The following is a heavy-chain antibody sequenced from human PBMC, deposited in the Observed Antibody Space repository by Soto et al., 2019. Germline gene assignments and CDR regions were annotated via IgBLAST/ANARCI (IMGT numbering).Heavy chain of an antibody. J-gene: IGHJ5*02. CDR1: VGSVSSGSYY. CDR3: ALSAKCLDNWFDP. Sequence: SETLSLTCTVPVGSVSSGSYYWSWIRQPPGKGLEWFGSIYYSGSTTYYPSLKSRLTISVDTSKHQFSLKLSSVTAADTAVYYCALSAKCLDNWFDPWGQGTLVTVSS. V-gene: IGHV4-61*01. CDR2: IYYSGST.